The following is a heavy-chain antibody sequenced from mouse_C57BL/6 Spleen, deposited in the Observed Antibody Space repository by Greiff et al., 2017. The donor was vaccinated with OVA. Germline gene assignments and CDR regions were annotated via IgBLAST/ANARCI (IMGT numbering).Heavy chain of an antibody. CDR1: GFTFSSYA. D-gene: IGHD1-1*01. CDR3: TRDHYGSSSYAMDY. V-gene: IGHV5-9-1*02. CDR2: ISSGGDYI. Sequence: DVMLVESGEGLVKPGGSLKLSCAASGFTFSSYAMSWVRQTPEKRLEWVAYISSGGDYIYYADTVKGRFTISRDNARNTLYLQMSSLKSEDTAMYYCTRDHYGSSSYAMDYWGQGTSVTVSS. J-gene: IGHJ4*01.